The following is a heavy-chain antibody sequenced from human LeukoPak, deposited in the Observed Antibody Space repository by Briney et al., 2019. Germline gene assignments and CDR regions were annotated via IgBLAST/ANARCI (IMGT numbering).Heavy chain of an antibody. J-gene: IGHJ5*02. CDR1: GFTFSSYG. CDR2: IRYDGSNK. CDR3: AKDVYYYGSGSYFGWFDP. D-gene: IGHD3-10*01. Sequence: GGSLRLSCAASGFTFSSYGMHWVRQAPGKGLEWVAFIRYDGSNKYYADSVKGRFTISRDNSKNTLYLQMNSLRAEDTAVYYCAKDVYYYGSGSYFGWFDPWGQGTLVIVSS. V-gene: IGHV3-30*02.